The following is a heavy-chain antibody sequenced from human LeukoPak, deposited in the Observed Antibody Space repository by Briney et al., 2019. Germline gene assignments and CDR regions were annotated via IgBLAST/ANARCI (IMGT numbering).Heavy chain of an antibody. D-gene: IGHD3-22*01. CDR3: ARGGLGYSYDSSGYQSRAYYFDY. CDR1: GFTFDDYG. V-gene: IGHV3-20*04. J-gene: IGHJ4*02. CDR2: IHWNGGST. Sequence: GETLRLSCAASGFTFDDYGMSWVRQAPGKGLEWVAGIHWNGGSTGYVDSVKGRFTISRDNAKNSLYLQMNSLRVEDTALYYCARGGLGYSYDSSGYQSRAYYFDYWGQGTLVTVSS.